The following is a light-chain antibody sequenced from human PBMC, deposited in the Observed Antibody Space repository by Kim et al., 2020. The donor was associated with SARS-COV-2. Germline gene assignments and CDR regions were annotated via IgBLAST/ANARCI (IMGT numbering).Light chain of an antibody. Sequence: DIQMTQSLSSLSAIIGDRVTITCRASQGIRNALGWYQQKPGRVPQRLIYLASSLESGVPSRFSGTGSGTEFTLTISSLQPEDFATHSYPFTFGPGTKVDI. CDR2: LAS. CDR3: PFT. J-gene: IGKJ3*01. V-gene: IGKV1-17*01. CDR1: QGIRNA.